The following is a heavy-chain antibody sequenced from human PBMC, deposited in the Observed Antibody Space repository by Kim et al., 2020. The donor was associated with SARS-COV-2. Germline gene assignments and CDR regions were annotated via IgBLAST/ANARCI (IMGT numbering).Heavy chain of an antibody. V-gene: IGHV3-66*01. CDR3: ARDGGYSYGYSLFDY. CDR1: GFTVSSNY. Sequence: GGSLRLSCAASGFTVSSNYMSWVRQAPGKGLEWVSVIYSGGSTYYADSVKGRFTISRDNSKNTLYLQMNSLRAEDTAVYYCARDGGYSYGYSLFDYWGQGTLVTVSS. CDR2: IYSGGST. D-gene: IGHD5-18*01. J-gene: IGHJ4*02.